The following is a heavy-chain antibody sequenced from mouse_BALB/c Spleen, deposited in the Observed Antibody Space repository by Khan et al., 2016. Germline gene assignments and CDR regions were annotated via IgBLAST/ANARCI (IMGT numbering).Heavy chain of an antibody. Sequence: VQLQQPGAELVKPGASVKLSCTASGFNIKDTYMHWVKQRPEQGLEWIGRIDPANGNTKYDPKFQGKATITADTSSNTAYLQLSSLTSEDTAVYYCATMGTTAWFAYWGQGTLVTVSA. D-gene: IGHD2-1*01. V-gene: IGHV14-3*02. CDR2: IDPANGNT. CDR3: ATMGTTAWFAY. CDR1: GFNIKDTY. J-gene: IGHJ3*01.